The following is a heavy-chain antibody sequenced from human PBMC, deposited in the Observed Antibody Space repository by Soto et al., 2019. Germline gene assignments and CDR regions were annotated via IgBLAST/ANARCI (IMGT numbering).Heavy chain of an antibody. V-gene: IGHV3-33*01. Sequence: QVQVVESGGGVVQPGRSLKLSCAASGFTFSNFGMHWVRQAPGKGLEWVAVIWYDGKEKYYADSAKGRSTISRDNSKNTVYQQMNSLKAEDMAGYYCVRDPGQDEAMDYWGQGTLVTVSS. CDR2: IWYDGKEK. J-gene: IGHJ4*02. CDR3: VRDPGQDEAMDY. CDR1: GFTFSNFG.